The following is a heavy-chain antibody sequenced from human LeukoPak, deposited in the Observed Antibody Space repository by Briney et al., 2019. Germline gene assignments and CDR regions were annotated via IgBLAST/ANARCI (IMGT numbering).Heavy chain of an antibody. CDR2: IKQDGSEK. Sequence: GGSLRLSCAASGFTFSSYWMSWVRQAPGKGLEWVANIKQDGSEKYYVDSVKGRFTISRDNAKNSLYLQMNSLRAGDTAVYYCARDRGRYYMDVWGKGTTVTISS. V-gene: IGHV3-7*01. D-gene: IGHD6-25*01. J-gene: IGHJ6*03. CDR3: ARDRGRYYMDV. CDR1: GFTFSSYW.